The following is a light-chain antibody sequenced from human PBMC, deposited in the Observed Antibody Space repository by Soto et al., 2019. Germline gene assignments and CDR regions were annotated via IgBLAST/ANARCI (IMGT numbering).Light chain of an antibody. CDR2: EGS. CDR3: CSYAGSSTLYV. J-gene: IGLJ1*01. CDR1: SSDVGSYNL. Sequence: QSALTQPASVSGSPGQSITISCPGTSSDVGSYNLVSWYQQHPAKAPKIMIYEGSKWPSRVSNRFSGSKSGNTASLTISGLQAEDQGDYYCCSYAGSSTLYVFGTGTKFTVL. V-gene: IGLV2-23*03.